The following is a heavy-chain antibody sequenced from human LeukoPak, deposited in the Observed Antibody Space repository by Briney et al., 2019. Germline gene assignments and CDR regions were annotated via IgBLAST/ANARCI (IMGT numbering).Heavy chain of an antibody. CDR3: AVEVTAIDEGFDV. V-gene: IGHV3-53*01. Sequence: GGSLRLSCAASGFTVSTNYVSWVRQAPGKGPEWVSLIHGGGGTYYADSVKGRFTISRDISKNTMYLQMNSLRADDTAVYYCAVEVTAIDEGFDVWGQGAMVTVSS. CDR1: GFTVSTNY. J-gene: IGHJ3*01. CDR2: IHGGGGT. D-gene: IGHD2-21*02.